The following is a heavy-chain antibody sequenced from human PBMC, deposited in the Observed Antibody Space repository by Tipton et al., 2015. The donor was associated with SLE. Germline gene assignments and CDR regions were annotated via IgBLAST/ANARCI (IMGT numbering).Heavy chain of an antibody. D-gene: IGHD1-26*01. CDR2: IYYSGST. V-gene: IGHV4-34*01. J-gene: IGHJ3*02. Sequence: TLSLTCAVYGGSFSGYYWSWIRQPPGKGLEWIGDIYYSGSTYYNPSLRSRVTISVDTSKNQFSLKLSSVTAADTAVYYCARNGGGSFYAFDIWGQGTMVTVSS. CDR3: ARNGGGSFYAFDI. CDR1: GGSFSGYY.